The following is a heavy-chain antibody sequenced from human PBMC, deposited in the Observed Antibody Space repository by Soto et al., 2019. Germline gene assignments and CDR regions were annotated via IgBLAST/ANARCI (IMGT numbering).Heavy chain of an antibody. J-gene: IGHJ4*02. CDR2: ITPSSTYI. CDR3: ATDTGDIEVVPATT. CDR1: GLNFEKCS. V-gene: IGHV3-21*04. D-gene: IGHD2-15*01. Sequence: PGGSLRLSCAASGLNFEKCSMNWVRKPPGKGPECLASITPSSTYIRYADSVKGRFTISRDNARNSLSLQMMNLRADDTAIYYCATDTGDIEVVPATTWGQGTLVTVSS.